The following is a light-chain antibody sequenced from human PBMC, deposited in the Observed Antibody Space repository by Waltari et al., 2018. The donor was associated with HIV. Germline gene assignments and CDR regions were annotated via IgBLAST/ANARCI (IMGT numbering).Light chain of an antibody. CDR1: SSDIGGSNY. CDR2: DVT. CDR3: SSYRSTAVV. Sequence: QSALTQPASVSGSPGQSITIPCTGTSSDIGGSNYVSWYQQHPGKAPKLMIYDVTNRPSGVSNRFSGSKSGNTAALTISGLQAEDEADYYCSSYRSTAVVFGGGTKLTVL. J-gene: IGLJ2*01. V-gene: IGLV2-14*03.